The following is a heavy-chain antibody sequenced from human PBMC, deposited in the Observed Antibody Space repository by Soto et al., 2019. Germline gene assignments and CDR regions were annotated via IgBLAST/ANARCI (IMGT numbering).Heavy chain of an antibody. V-gene: IGHV1-2*04. J-gene: IGHJ6*02. D-gene: IGHD2-8*01. CDR2: INPKSGGT. Sequence: ASVKVSCKASGYSFPHYHIHWVRQAPGQGREWLGRINPKSGGTSTAQKFQGWVPMTTDTSISTASMELTRLTSDDTAIYYCARGDSTDCSNGVCSFFYNHDMDVWGQGTTVTVSS. CDR3: ARGDSTDCSNGVCSFFYNHDMDV. CDR1: GYSFPHYH.